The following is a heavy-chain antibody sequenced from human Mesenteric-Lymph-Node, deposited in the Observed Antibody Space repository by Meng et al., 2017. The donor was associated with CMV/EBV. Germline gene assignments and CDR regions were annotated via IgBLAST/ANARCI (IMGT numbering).Heavy chain of an antibody. Sequence: GESLKISCTASGFTFNNYWMSWIRQAPGKGLEWVANINEDGSSKDYVDFVKGRFAISRDNTKNSLYLQMNGLRAEDTAVYYCGGPPLSGGGQGTLVTVSS. CDR2: INEDGSSK. V-gene: IGHV3-7*01. D-gene: IGHD3-10*01. CDR3: GGPPLSG. CDR1: GFTFNNYW. J-gene: IGHJ4*02.